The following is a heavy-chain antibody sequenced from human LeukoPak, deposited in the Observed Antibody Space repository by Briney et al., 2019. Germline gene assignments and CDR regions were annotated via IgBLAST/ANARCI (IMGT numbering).Heavy chain of an antibody. Sequence: GGSLRLSCAASGLTFRTYAMSWVRQAPGKGLEWVSSISDSGGYTFYADSVKGRFTISRDNSKNTVYLQMNSLRAEDTAVYYCAKGENWNYYYYMDVWGKGTTVTVSS. D-gene: IGHD1-1*01. V-gene: IGHV3-23*01. CDR3: AKGENWNYYYYMDV. J-gene: IGHJ6*03. CDR2: ISDSGGYT. CDR1: GLTFRTYA.